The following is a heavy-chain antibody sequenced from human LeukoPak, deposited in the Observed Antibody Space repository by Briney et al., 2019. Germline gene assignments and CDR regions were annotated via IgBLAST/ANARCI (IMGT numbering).Heavy chain of an antibody. J-gene: IGHJ4*02. CDR2: IYHSGST. CDR1: GGSISSSNW. Sequence: PSGTLSLTCAVSGGSISSSNWWSWVRQPPGKGLEWIGEIYHSGSTSYNPSLKSRVTISVDKSKNQFSLKLSSVTAADTAVYYCARVVCSGGSCALIDYWGQGTLVTVSS. CDR3: ARVVCSGGSCALIDY. D-gene: IGHD2-15*01. V-gene: IGHV4-4*02.